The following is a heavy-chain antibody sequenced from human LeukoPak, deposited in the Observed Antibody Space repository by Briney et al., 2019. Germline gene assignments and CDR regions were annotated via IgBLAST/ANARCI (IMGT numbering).Heavy chain of an antibody. D-gene: IGHD3-10*01. CDR2: VSDSGGST. CDR1: GFTFSNYA. J-gene: IGHJ4*02. Sequence: GGSLRLSCAASGFTFSNYAMSWVRQAPGKGLEWVSSVSDSGGSTYYADSVKGRFTISRDNSKNTLYLQMNSLRAEDTAVYYCAKYGIGYYGSGSYRDYWGQGTLVTVSS. CDR3: AKYGIGYYGSGSYRDY. V-gene: IGHV3-23*01.